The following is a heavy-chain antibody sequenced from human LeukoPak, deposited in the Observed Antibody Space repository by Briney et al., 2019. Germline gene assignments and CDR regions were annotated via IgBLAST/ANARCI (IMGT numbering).Heavy chain of an antibody. J-gene: IGHJ6*03. V-gene: IGHV1-8*03. CDR3: ARNPAPRYSSGWYYYYYMDV. D-gene: IGHD6-19*01. Sequence: ASVKVSCKASGYIFTSYGISWVRQAPGQGLEWMGWMNPNSGNTGYAQKFQGRVTITRNTSISTAYMELSSLRSEDTAVYYCARNPAPRYSSGWYYYYYMDVWGNGTTVTVSS. CDR2: MNPNSGNT. CDR1: GYIFTSYG.